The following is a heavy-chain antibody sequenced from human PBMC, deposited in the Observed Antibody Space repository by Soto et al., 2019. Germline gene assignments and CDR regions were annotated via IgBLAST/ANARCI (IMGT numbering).Heavy chain of an antibody. Sequence: SETLSLTCTVSGGSISSGDYYWSWIRQPPGKGLEWIGYIYYSGSTYYNPSLKSRVTISVDTSKNQFSLKLSSVTAADTAVYYCARDLPALKYGVPKYFDYWGQGTLVTVSS. V-gene: IGHV4-30-4*01. CDR3: ARDLPALKYGVPKYFDY. CDR2: IYYSGST. J-gene: IGHJ4*02. D-gene: IGHD3-3*01. CDR1: GGSISSGDYY.